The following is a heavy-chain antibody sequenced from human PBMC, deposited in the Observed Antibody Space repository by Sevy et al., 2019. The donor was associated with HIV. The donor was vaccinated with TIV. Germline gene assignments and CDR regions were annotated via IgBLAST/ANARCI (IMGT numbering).Heavy chain of an antibody. CDR1: GDSINSGNSF. J-gene: IGHJ6*02. CDR2: IYRSGRT. Sequence: SETLSLICTVSGDSINSGNSFWSWIRQPAGKGLEWIGRIYRSGRTMYNPSLKSRVTLSVDTSKNQFSLKLSSVSAADTAVYFCARDGIKRDYYHGLDVWGQGTTVTVSS. V-gene: IGHV4-61*02. D-gene: IGHD1-26*01. CDR3: ARDGIKRDYYHGLDV.